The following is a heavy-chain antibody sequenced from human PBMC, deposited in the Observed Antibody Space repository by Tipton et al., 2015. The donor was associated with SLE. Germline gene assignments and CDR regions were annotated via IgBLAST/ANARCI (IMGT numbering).Heavy chain of an antibody. Sequence: TLSLTCAVYGGSLTGYLWTWIRRPPGRGLEWIGEISHDGGTNYNPSLKRRVTMSIDTSGNQFSLKLSSVTAADTAVYYCARGGTVFGVVLNWFDPWGQGTLVTVSS. J-gene: IGHJ5*02. V-gene: IGHV4-34*01. CDR2: ISHDGGT. CDR3: ARGGTVFGVVLNWFDP. CDR1: GGSLTGYL. D-gene: IGHD3-3*01.